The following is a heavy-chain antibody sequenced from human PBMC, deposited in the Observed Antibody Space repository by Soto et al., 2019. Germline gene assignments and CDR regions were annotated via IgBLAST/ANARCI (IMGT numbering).Heavy chain of an antibody. D-gene: IGHD1-26*01. CDR1: GFTFTSYA. J-gene: IGHJ4*02. V-gene: IGHV3-23*01. Sequence: GGSLRLSCAASGFTFTSYAMNWVRQAPGKGLEWVSTIGGSSGNTYYADSVKGRFTISKDNSKNTVYLQMNSLRAEDTAVYYCAKVFYSGSKGYFDFWGQGTLVTVSS. CDR2: IGGSSGNT. CDR3: AKVFYSGSKGYFDF.